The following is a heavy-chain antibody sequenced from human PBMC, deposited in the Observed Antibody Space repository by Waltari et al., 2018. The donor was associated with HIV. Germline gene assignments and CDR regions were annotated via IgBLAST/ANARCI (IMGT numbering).Heavy chain of an antibody. D-gene: IGHD2-15*01. V-gene: IGHV3-33*01. CDR2: IWYDGSNK. CDR1: GFTLSSYG. J-gene: IGHJ5*02. CDR3: ARESTGYCSGGSCYWFDP. Sequence: QVQLVESGGGVVQPGRSLRLSCAASGFTLSSYGMHWVRQAPGTGLEWVAVIWYDGSNKYYADSVKGRFTISRDNSENTLYLQMNSLRAEDTAVYYCARESTGYCSGGSCYWFDPWGQGTLVTVSS.